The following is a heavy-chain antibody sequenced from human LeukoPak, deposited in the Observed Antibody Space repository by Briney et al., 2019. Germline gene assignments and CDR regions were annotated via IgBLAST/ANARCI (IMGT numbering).Heavy chain of an antibody. V-gene: IGHV4-30-4*01. J-gene: IGHJ3*02. CDR2: IYYSGGT. CDR3: ARDCSGGTCYHDAFDI. D-gene: IGHD2-15*01. CDR1: GVSIGSGDYY. Sequence: SETLSLTCSVSGVSIGSGDYYWHWIRQPPGKGLEWIGFIYYSGGTYYNPSLKSRLTISIDTSKNQFSLKVTSVNAADTAVYYCARDCSGGTCYHDAFDIWGPGTMVTVSS.